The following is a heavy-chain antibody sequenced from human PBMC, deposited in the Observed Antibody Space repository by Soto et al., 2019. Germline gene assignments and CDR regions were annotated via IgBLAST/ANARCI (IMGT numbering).Heavy chain of an antibody. CDR1: GGTFSSYA. J-gene: IGHJ6*02. Sequence: RASVKVSCKASGGTFSSYAISWVRQAPGQGLEWMGGIIPIFGTANYAQKFQGRVTITADESTSTAYMELSSLRSEDTAVYYCARCLRRGSKLGYCTNGVCYYYYGMDVWGQGTTVPVSS. CDR3: ARCLRRGSKLGYCTNGVCYYYYGMDV. CDR2: IIPIFGTA. D-gene: IGHD2-8*01. V-gene: IGHV1-69*13.